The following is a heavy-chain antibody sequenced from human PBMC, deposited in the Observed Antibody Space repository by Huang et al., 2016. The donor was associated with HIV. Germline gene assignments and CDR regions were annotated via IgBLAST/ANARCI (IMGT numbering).Heavy chain of an antibody. V-gene: IGHV4-61*09. CDR1: GAPISSGSYY. Sequence: QVQLQESGPGLVKPSQTLSLTCTVSGAPISSGSYYWTWIRQPAGKGLEWIGHIYTSGSTNYNPSLKSRVTISIDTSKNHFSLRLNSVTAADTAVYYCATWPPGSQMRAFDIWGPGTMITVSS. CDR2: IYTSGST. J-gene: IGHJ3*02. CDR3: ATWPPGSQMRAFDI. D-gene: IGHD2-15*01.